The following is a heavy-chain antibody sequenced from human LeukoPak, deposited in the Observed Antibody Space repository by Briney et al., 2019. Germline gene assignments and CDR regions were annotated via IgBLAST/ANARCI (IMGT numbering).Heavy chain of an antibody. CDR1: GYTFTNYD. Sequence: ASVKVSCKASGYTFTNYDISWVRQATGQGLEWMGWLNTNSGNTGYAQKFQGRVTITRTTSINTAYMELRSLTSEDTAVYYCARAMCSISSCFFDPWGQGALVTVSS. V-gene: IGHV1-8*03. CDR3: ARAMCSISSCFFDP. CDR2: LNTNSGNT. J-gene: IGHJ5*02. D-gene: IGHD2-2*01.